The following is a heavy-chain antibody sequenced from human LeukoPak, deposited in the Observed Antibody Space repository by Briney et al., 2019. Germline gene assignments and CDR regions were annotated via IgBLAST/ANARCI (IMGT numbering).Heavy chain of an antibody. CDR2: IYYSGST. J-gene: IGHJ4*02. D-gene: IGHD3-3*01. V-gene: IGHV4-59*12. CDR1: GGSMSSYY. Sequence: SETLSLTCTVSGGSMSSYYWSWIRQPPGKGLEWIGFIYYSGSTYYNPSLKSRVTISVDTSKNQFSLKLSSVTAADTAVYYCARDFITIFGVPIWGFDYWGQGTLVTVSS. CDR3: ARDFITIFGVPIWGFDY.